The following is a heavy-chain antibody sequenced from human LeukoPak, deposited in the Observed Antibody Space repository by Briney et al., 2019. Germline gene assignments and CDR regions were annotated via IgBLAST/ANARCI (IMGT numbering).Heavy chain of an antibody. Sequence: GGSLRLSCAASGFTFSSYGMSWVRQAPGKGLEWVSAISGSGGSTYYADSVKGRFTISRDNSKNTLYLQMNSLRAEDTAVYYCATSPRYGGNFPWGQGTLVTVSS. CDR3: ATSPRYGGNFP. D-gene: IGHD4-23*01. V-gene: IGHV3-23*01. CDR1: GFTFSSYG. J-gene: IGHJ5*02. CDR2: ISGSGGST.